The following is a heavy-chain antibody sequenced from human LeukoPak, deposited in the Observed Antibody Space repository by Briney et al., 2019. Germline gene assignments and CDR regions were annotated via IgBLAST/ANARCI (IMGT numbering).Heavy chain of an antibody. CDR2: INGDGRST. V-gene: IGHV3-74*01. J-gene: IGHJ3*02. Sequence: GGSLRLSCVASGFTFSTYWMHWVRQAPGTGPVWVSRINGDGRSTNYADSMKGRFTISRDKAKNTLYLQMNSLRAEDTAVYYCTRAGMGRRNAFDIWGQGTMVTVSS. D-gene: IGHD1-14*01. CDR1: GFTFSTYW. CDR3: TRAGMGRRNAFDI.